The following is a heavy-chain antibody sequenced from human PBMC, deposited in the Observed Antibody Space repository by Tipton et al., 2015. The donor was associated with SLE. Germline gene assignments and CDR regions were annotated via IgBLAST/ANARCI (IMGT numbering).Heavy chain of an antibody. CDR3: ARVRVRITFGGVIVGDAFDI. J-gene: IGHJ3*02. CDR2: ISSSSSYT. V-gene: IGHV3-11*05. Sequence: SLRLSCAASGFTFSDYYVSWIRQAPGKGLEWVSYISSSSSYTNYADSVKGRFTISRDNAKNSLYLQMNSLRAEDTAVYYCARVRVRITFGGVIVGDAFDIWGQGTMITVSS. D-gene: IGHD3-16*02. CDR1: GFTFSDYY.